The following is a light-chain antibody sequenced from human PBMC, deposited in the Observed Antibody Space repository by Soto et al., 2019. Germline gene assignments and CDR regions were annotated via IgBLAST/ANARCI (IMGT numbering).Light chain of an antibody. CDR1: QDINSW. V-gene: IGKV1-12*01. CDR2: IAS. J-gene: IGKJ4*01. CDR3: QQSKSFPLT. Sequence: DIQMTQSPSSVSASVGDRVTITCRASQDINSWLTWYQQKPGKAPKVLIYIASRLQPGVPSRFSRRRSGTDFSLTISTLPPAGFATYFCQQSKSFPLTFGGGTKVEIK.